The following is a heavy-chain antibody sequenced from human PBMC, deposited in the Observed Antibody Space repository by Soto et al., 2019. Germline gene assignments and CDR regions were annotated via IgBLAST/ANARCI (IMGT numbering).Heavy chain of an antibody. V-gene: IGHV4-31*03. CDR2: IYYSGST. CDR3: ARDSAIYCSSTSCSYFDY. CDR1: GGSISSGGYY. J-gene: IGHJ4*02. D-gene: IGHD2-2*01. Sequence: SETLSLTCTVSGGSISSGGYYWSWIRQHPGKGLEWIGYIYYSGSTYYNPSLKIRVTISVDTSKNQFSLKLSSVTAAETAVYYCARDSAIYCSSTSCSYFDYWGQGTLVTVSS.